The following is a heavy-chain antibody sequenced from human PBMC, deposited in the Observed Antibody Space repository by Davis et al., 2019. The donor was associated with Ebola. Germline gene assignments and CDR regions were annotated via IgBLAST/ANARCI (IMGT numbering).Heavy chain of an antibody. CDR3: ARGTDYSWFDP. J-gene: IGHJ5*02. D-gene: IGHD3/OR15-3a*01. CDR2: INSDGSTT. V-gene: IGHV3-74*01. CDR1: GFTFSSYW. Sequence: GESLKISCAASGFTFSSYWMHWVRQAPGKGLVWVSRINSDGSTTSYADSVKGRFTISRDNAKNTLYLQMDSLRAEDTAVYYCARGTDYSWFDPWGQGTLVTVSS.